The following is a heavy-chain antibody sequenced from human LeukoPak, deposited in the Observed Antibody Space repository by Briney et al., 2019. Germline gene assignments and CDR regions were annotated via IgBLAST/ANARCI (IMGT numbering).Heavy chain of an antibody. CDR1: GFTFSSYG. D-gene: IGHD3-10*01. CDR3: AKGLYYYGSGSYYLVH. J-gene: IGHJ4*02. CDR2: IWYDGSNK. Sequence: GGSLRLSCAASGFTFSSYGMHWVRQAPGKGLEWVALIWYDGSNKYYADSVKGRFTISRDNSKNTLYLQMNSLRAEDTAVYYCAKGLYYYGSGSYYLVHWGQGTLVTVSS. V-gene: IGHV3-30*02.